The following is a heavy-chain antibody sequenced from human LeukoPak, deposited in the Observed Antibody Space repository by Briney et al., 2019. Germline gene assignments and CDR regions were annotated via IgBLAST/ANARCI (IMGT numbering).Heavy chain of an antibody. J-gene: IGHJ6*04. V-gene: IGHV1-2*06. CDR1: GYTFTGYY. Sequence: ASAKVSCKASGYTFTGYYMHWMRQAPGQGLEWMGRINPNSGGANYAQKFQGRVTMTRATSISTAYMELSRLRSDDTAVYYCARDFCGGDCYSRSTYMDVWGKGTTVTVSS. CDR2: INPNSGGA. CDR3: ARDFCGGDCYSRSTYMDV. D-gene: IGHD2-21*02.